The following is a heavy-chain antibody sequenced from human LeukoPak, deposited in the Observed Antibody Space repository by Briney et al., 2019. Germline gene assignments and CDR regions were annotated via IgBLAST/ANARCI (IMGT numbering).Heavy chain of an antibody. CDR3: ALTTIIYYDSSGYYFDY. CDR2: IYWDDDK. V-gene: IGHV2-5*02. J-gene: IGHJ4*02. CDR1: GFSLSTSGVG. Sequence: SGPTLVNPTQTLTLTCTFSGFSLSTSGVGVGWIRQPPGKALEWLALIYWDDDKRYSPSLKSRLTITKDTSKNQVVLTMTNMDPVDTATYYCALTTIIYYDSSGYYFDYWGQGTLVTVSS. D-gene: IGHD3-22*01.